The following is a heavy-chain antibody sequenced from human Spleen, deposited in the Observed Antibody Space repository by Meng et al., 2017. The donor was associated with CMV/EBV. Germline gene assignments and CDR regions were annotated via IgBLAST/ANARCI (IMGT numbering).Heavy chain of an antibody. V-gene: IGHV3-NL1*01. D-gene: IGHD2-15*01. J-gene: IGHJ6*02. CDR1: GFTFSAYW. CDR3: ARAGCSGASCYSHGLDV. CDR2: IYSGDTST. Sequence: GESLKISCAASGFTFSAYWMHWVRQVPGRGLECVSVIYSGDTSTYYADSVKGRLTISRDNSKNTLYLQMNTLRAEDTAVYYCARAGCSGASCYSHGLDVWGRGTTVTVSS.